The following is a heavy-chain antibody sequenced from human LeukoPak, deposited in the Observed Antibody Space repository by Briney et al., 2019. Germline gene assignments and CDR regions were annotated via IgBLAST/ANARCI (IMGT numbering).Heavy chain of an antibody. CDR2: IYYSGST. CDR1: GGSISSSSYY. D-gene: IGHD3-22*01. V-gene: IGHV4-39*01. CDR3: ARLGLGGYYPPFDY. Sequence: SETLSLTCTVSGGSISSSSYYWGWIRQPPGKGLEWIGSIYYSGSTYYNPSLKSRVTISVDTSKNQFSLKLSSVTAADTAVYYCARLGLGGYYPPFDYWGQGTLVTVSS. J-gene: IGHJ4*02.